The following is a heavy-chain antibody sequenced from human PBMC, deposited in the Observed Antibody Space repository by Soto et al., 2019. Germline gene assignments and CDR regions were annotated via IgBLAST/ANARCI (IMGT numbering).Heavy chain of an antibody. CDR1: GFTFSLYS. CDR2: ISGSTTTI. D-gene: IGHD3-10*01. V-gene: IGHV3-48*01. J-gene: IGHJ3*02. Sequence: EVQLVESGGGLVQPGGSLRLSCAASGFTFSLYSMNWVRQAPGKGLEWLSYISGSTTTIYTADSVKGRFTISSDNGKNSLHLQMESLRVEDTAVYYCARNRGVVGDAFDIWGRGTMITVSS. CDR3: ARNRGVVGDAFDI.